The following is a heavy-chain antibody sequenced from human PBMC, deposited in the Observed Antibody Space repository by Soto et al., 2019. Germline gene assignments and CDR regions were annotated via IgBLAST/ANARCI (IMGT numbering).Heavy chain of an antibody. CDR1: GFSFSSYD. V-gene: IGHV3-13*01. D-gene: IGHD3-3*02. CDR3: VRRNTPLDAFDI. J-gene: IGHJ3*02. Sequence: EVQLVESGGGLVQPGGSLRLSCAASGFSFSSYDMLWVRQVTGKGLEWVSMIGTAGDTYYPGSVKGRFTISREDAKSSLSLLMNTLRAGDTAVYYCVRRNTPLDAFDIWGQGTRVTVSS. CDR2: IGTAGDT.